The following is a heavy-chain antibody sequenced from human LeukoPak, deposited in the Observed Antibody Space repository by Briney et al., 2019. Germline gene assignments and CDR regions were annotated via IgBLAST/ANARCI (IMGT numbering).Heavy chain of an antibody. CDR3: AKGGTAVVVDDY. J-gene: IGHJ4*02. CDR1: GFTYSTYF. Sequence: GGSLRLSCAGSGFTYSTYFMIWLRQAPGKGLEWVSTVSGSGGNTYYADSVKGRFTISRDNSRNTLYLQMNSLRVEDTAVYYGAKGGTAVVVDDYWGQGTLVTVSS. D-gene: IGHD2-15*01. V-gene: IGHV3-23*01. CDR2: VSGSGGNT.